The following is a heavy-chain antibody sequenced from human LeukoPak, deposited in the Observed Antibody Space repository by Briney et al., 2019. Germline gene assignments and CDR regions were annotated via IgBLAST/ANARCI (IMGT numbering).Heavy chain of an antibody. V-gene: IGHV3-23*01. CDR3: AKEPKFYDILSDAFDI. CDR1: GFTFSNYA. CDR2: ISSSGDRA. Sequence: GGSLRLSCAASGFTFSNYAVSWVRQAPGKGLEWVSGISSSGDRAYNADSVKGRFTISRDNSKNTLYLQMNSLRAEDTSVYYCAKEPKFYDILSDAFDIWGQGTMVTVSS. J-gene: IGHJ3*02. D-gene: IGHD3-9*01.